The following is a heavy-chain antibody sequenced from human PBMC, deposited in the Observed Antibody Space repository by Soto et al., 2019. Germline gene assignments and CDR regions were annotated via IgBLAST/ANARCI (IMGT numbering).Heavy chain of an antibody. CDR3: ARDDYGSIDY. CDR2: INYIGST. CDR1: GDSVSSNY. D-gene: IGHD3-10*01. V-gene: IGHV4-59*08. J-gene: IGHJ4*02. Sequence: PSETLSLTCSVSGDSVSSNYWGWIRQPPGKGLEWITHINYIGSTNHNPSLKSRVTTSVDTSRNQISLKLTSVTAADTAVYYCARDDYGSIDYWGQGTLVTVSS.